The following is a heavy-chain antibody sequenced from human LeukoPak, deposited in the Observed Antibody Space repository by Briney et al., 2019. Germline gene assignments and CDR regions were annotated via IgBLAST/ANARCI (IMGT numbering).Heavy chain of an antibody. D-gene: IGHD7-27*01. CDR2: IYYSGNT. Sequence: SETLSLTCTVSGGSISSSSYYWGWIRQPPGTGLEWIGSIYYSGNTYYNPSLKSRVTISVDTSKNQFSLKLSSVTAADTAVFYCARQNWDPHFDYWGQGTLVTVSS. V-gene: IGHV4-39*01. CDR3: ARQNWDPHFDY. J-gene: IGHJ4*02. CDR1: GGSISSSSYY.